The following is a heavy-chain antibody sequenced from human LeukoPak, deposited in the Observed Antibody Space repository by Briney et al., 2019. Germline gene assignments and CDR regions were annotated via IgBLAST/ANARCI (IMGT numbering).Heavy chain of an antibody. J-gene: IGHJ6*02. CDR3: AGRCSVTRCHFSSYGMDV. CDR2: IWYDGSNK. D-gene: IGHD2-15*01. Sequence: LRLSCAASGFTFSRYGMHGVRHAPGKGLEWVAVIWYDGSNKYYADSVKGRFTISRDNSKNTLYLQMNSLRAEDTALYYCAGRCSVTRCHFSSYGMDVWGQGTTVTVSS. CDR1: GFTFSRYG. V-gene: IGHV3-33*01.